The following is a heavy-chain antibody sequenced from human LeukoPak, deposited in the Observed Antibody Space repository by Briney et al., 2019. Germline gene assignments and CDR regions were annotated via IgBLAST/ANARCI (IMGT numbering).Heavy chain of an antibody. J-gene: IGHJ4*02. CDR1: GFTFSSDL. Sequence: SGESLILSCAASGFTFSSDLSGRGRRAPARGLEWVSAISGSGGNTYYADSVNGRFTISRDNSKNTLYLQMNSRRAEDTAVYYCAKDRSFNTYSDYWGQGTLVTVSS. D-gene: IGHD5-12*01. CDR3: AKDRSFNTYSDY. CDR2: ISGSGGNT. V-gene: IGHV3-23*01.